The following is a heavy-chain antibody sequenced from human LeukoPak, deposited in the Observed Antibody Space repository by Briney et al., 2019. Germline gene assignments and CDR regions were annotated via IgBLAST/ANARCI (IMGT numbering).Heavy chain of an antibody. CDR2: ISSSSSTI. CDR1: GFTFSSYS. D-gene: IGHD3-22*01. CDR3: ARDPPYDSSGHFDY. J-gene: IGHJ4*02. Sequence: GGSLRLSCAASGFTFSSYSMNWVRQAPGKGLEWVSYISSSSSTIYYADSVKGRFTISRDNAKNSLYLQMNSLRAEDTAVYYCARDPPYDSSGHFDYWGQGTLVTVSS. V-gene: IGHV3-48*01.